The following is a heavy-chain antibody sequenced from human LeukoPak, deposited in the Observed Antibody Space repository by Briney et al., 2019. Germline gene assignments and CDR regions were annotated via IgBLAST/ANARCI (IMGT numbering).Heavy chain of an antibody. CDR3: GRRGLLVPAS. V-gene: IGHV4-39*01. Sequence: SETLSLTCTVSGVFFISSSNYWVWLRQGQGKGLEWVGSIYYGGSTYYNSALKSRATIVADTAKSQFSLKLNSVIAADTAVYYCGRRGLLVPASWGQGTLVTVSS. J-gene: IGHJ5*02. CDR2: IYYGGST. CDR1: GVFFISSSNY. D-gene: IGHD2-2*01.